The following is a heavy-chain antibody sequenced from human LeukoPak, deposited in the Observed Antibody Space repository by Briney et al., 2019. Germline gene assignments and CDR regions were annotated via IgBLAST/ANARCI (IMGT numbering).Heavy chain of an antibody. Sequence: GASVKVSCKASGYTFTSYGISWVRQAPGQGLEWMGWISAYNGNTNYAQKLQGRVTMTTDTSTSTAYMELRSLRSEDTAVYYCATGRTRSGYYYQWAFDIWGQGTMVTVSS. D-gene: IGHD3-22*01. CDR1: GYTFTSYG. CDR2: ISAYNGNT. V-gene: IGHV1-18*01. J-gene: IGHJ3*02. CDR3: ATGRTRSGYYYQWAFDI.